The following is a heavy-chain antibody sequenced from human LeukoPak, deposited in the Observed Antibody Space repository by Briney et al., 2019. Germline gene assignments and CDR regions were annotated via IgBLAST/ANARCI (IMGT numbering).Heavy chain of an antibody. D-gene: IGHD3-10*01. CDR1: GFTFSSYA. Sequence: GGSLRLSCAASGFTFSSYAMSWVRQAPGKGLEWVAFIRYDGSNKYYADSVKGRFTISRDNSKNTLYLQMNSLRAEDTAVYYCAKVKVGPMVRGVIFDYWGQGTLVTVSS. CDR2: IRYDGSNK. V-gene: IGHV3-30*02. J-gene: IGHJ4*02. CDR3: AKVKVGPMVRGVIFDY.